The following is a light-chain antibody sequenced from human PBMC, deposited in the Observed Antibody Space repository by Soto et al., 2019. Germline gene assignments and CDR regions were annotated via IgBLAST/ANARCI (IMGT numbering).Light chain of an antibody. CDR1: NSNIGSNA. CDR3: AAWDDSLNGYV. Sequence: QSVLTQPPSASGTPGQRVTISCSGSNSNIGSNAVNWYQHLPGTAPKLLIYSNNQRPSGVPDRFSASKSGTSASLAISGLQSEDEADYYCAAWDDSLNGYVFGTGTKVTVL. V-gene: IGLV1-44*01. CDR2: SNN. J-gene: IGLJ1*01.